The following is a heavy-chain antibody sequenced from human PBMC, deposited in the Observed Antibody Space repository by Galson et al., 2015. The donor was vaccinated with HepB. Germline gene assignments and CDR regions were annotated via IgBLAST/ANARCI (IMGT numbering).Heavy chain of an antibody. CDR2: IYYSGST. V-gene: IGHV4-59*08. D-gene: IGHD3-10*01. CDR3: AKSLYDEFLGGNALRFDY. J-gene: IGHJ4*02. CDR1: GGSISSYY. Sequence: SETLSLTCTVSGGSISSYYWSWIRQPPGKGLEWIGYIYYSGSTNYNPSLKSRVTISVDTSKNQFSLKLSSVTAADTAVYYCAKSLYDEFLGGNALRFDYWGQGTLVTVSS.